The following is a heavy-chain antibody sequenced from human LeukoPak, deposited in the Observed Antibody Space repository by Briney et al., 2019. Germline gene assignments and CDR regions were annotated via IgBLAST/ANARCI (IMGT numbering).Heavy chain of an antibody. J-gene: IGHJ4*02. D-gene: IGHD3-3*01. Sequence: GGSLRLSCAASGFTFSSYGMHWVRQAPGKGLEWVAVIWYDGSNKYYADSVKGRFTISRDNSKNTLYLQMNSLRAEDTAVYYCAKNSRDYDFWSGHDYWGQGTLVTVSS. CDR3: AKNSRDYDFWSGHDY. V-gene: IGHV3-30*02. CDR1: GFTFSSYG. CDR2: IWYDGSNK.